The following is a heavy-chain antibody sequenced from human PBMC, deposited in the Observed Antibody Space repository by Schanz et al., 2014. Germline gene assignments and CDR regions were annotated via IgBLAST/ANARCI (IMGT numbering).Heavy chain of an antibody. CDR3: ARESVSRTRLFDP. CDR2: ISPSSGGT. CDR1: GGTFSSYA. D-gene: IGHD3-3*01. V-gene: IGHV1-2*06. Sequence: QVQLVQSGAEVQKPGASVMLSCKTSGGTFSSYAFSWVRQAPGQGLEWMGRISPSSGGTNYAQNFQGRVTMTKDTSINTVYMELSTLTSDDTAVYYCARESVSRTRLFDPWGQGTLVTVSS. J-gene: IGHJ5*02.